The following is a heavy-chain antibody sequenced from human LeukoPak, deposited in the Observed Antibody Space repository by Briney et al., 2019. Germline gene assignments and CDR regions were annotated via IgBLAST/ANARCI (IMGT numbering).Heavy chain of an antibody. CDR3: ARNPKASGRHPLDY. Sequence: GRSLRLSCAASGFTFSSYSMSSVSQDPGKGLGWVSSISSSSSNIYYADSVKGRFTISRDNAKNSLYLQMIRWRAADTSVYYCARNPKASGRHPLDYWGQGALVTVSS. J-gene: IGHJ4*02. CDR2: ISSSSSNI. CDR1: GFTFSSYS. D-gene: IGHD3-10*01. V-gene: IGHV3-21*01.